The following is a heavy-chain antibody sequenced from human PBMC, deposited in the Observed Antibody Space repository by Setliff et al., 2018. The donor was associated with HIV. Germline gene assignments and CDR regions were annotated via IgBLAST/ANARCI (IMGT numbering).Heavy chain of an antibody. J-gene: IGHJ6*03. CDR1: GGSISSSSYY. V-gene: IGHV4-61*05. CDR3: TRHVDSGTYMDV. Sequence: PSETLSLTCTVSGGSISSSSYYWGWIRQPPGKGLEWIGYIYYSGSTNYNPSLKSRVTILVDSSRNQFSLRLSSVTAADTAVYYCTRHVDSGTYMDVWGRGTTGTVSS. D-gene: IGHD5-18*01. CDR2: IYYSGST.